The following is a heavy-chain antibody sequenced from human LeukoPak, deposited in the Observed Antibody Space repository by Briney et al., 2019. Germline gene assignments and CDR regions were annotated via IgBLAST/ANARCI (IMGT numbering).Heavy chain of an antibody. D-gene: IGHD6-19*01. V-gene: IGHV4-61*05. J-gene: IGHJ4*02. CDR2: IYYSGGT. Sequence: PSETLSLTCTVSGGSISSSSYYWSWIRQPPGKGLEWIGYIYYSGGTNYKPSLKSRVTISVDTSKNQFSLKLSSVTAADTAVYYCARMATNLAVAGDHFDYWGQGTLVTVSS. CDR3: ARMATNLAVAGDHFDY. CDR1: GGSISSSSYY.